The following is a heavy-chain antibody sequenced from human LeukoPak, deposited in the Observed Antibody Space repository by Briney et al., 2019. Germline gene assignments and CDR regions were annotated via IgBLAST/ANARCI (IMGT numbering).Heavy chain of an antibody. V-gene: IGHV4-61*08. D-gene: IGHD4-11*01. CDR2: IYYSGST. J-gene: IGHJ4*02. Sequence: PSETLSLTCTVSGGSISSSGYYWGWIRQPPGKGLEWIGYIYYSGSTNYNPSLKSRVTISVDTSKNQFSLKLSSVTAADTAVYYCARGTTVTSLDYWGQGTLVTVSS. CDR3: ARGTTVTSLDY. CDR1: GGSISSSGYY.